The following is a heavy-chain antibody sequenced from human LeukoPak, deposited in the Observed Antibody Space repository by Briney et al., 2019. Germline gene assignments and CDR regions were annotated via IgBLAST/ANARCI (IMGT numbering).Heavy chain of an antibody. CDR2: ISGSGGST. CDR1: GFTFSSYA. D-gene: IGHD3-3*01. J-gene: IGHJ6*03. V-gene: IGHV3-23*01. Sequence: GGSLRLSCAASGFTFSSYAMSWVRQAPGKGLEWVSAISGSGGSTYYADSVKGRFTISRDNSKNTLYLQMNSLRAEDTAVYYCAKGPLAYDFWSGYHNYYYMDVWGKGTTVTVSS. CDR3: AKGPLAYDFWSGYHNYYYMDV.